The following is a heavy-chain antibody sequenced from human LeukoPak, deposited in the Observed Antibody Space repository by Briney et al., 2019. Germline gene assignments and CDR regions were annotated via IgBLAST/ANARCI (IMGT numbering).Heavy chain of an antibody. CDR3: ARVLYYDFWSGYYHFDY. D-gene: IGHD3-3*01. J-gene: IGHJ4*02. CDR2: IYHSGST. Sequence: SETLSLTCAVSGYSISSGYYWGWIRQPPGKGLEWIGSIYHSGSTYYNPSLKSRVTISVDTSKNQFSLKLSSVTAADTAVYYCARVLYYDFWSGYYHFDYWGQGTLVTVSS. V-gene: IGHV4-38-2*01. CDR1: GYSISSGYY.